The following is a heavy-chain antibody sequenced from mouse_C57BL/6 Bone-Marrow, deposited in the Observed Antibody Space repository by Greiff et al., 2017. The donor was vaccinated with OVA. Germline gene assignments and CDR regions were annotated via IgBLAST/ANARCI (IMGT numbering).Heavy chain of an antibody. D-gene: IGHD1-1*01. CDR1: GFTFTDYY. CDR2: IRNKANGYTT. V-gene: IGHV7-3*01. Sequence: EVQRVESGGGLVQPGGSLSLSCAASGFTFTDYYMSWVRQPPGKALEWLGFIRNKANGYTTEYSASVKGRFTISRDNSQSILYLQMNALRAEDSATYYCARSYYYGSSSYWYFDVWGTGTTVTVSS. CDR3: ARSYYYGSSSYWYFDV. J-gene: IGHJ1*03.